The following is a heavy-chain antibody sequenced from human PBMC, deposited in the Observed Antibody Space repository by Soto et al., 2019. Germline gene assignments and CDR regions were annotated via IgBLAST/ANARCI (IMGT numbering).Heavy chain of an antibody. J-gene: IGHJ6*02. CDR2: TSSSSSYI. CDR3: ARDCSSTSCYDPYYGMDV. V-gene: IGHV3-21*01. D-gene: IGHD2-2*01. Sequence: PGGSLRLSCAASGFTFSSYSMNWVRQAPGKGLEWVSSTSSSSSYIYYADSVKGRFTISRDNAKNSLYLQMNSLRAEDTAVYYCARDCSSTSCYDPYYGMDVWGQGTTVTVSS. CDR1: GFTFSSYS.